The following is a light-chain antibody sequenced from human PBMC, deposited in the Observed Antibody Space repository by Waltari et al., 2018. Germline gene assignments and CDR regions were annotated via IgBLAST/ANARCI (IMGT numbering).Light chain of an antibody. J-gene: IGKJ4*01. CDR3: QQRSNWLT. V-gene: IGKV3-11*01. CDR2: DAS. CDR1: QSVSSY. Sequence: IVLTQSPATLPLSPGERATLSCRASQSVSSYLAWYQQKPGQAPRLLIYDASNRATGIPARFSGSGSGTDFTLTISSPEPEDFAVYYWQQRSNWLTFGGGTKVEIK.